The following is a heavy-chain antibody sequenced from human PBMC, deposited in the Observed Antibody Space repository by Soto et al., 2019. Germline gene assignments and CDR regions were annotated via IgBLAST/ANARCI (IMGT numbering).Heavy chain of an antibody. CDR3: ARGWNEFPH. V-gene: IGHV1-69*13. CDR1: GGTFSSYA. D-gene: IGHD1-1*01. CDR2: IIPVFGTA. Sequence: SVKVSCKASGGTFSSYAISWVRQAPGQGLECMGGIIPVFGTANYAQKFQGRVTINADESTSTVYMELSSLRSEDTAVYYCARGWNEFPHWGHGTLVTVSS. J-gene: IGHJ4*01.